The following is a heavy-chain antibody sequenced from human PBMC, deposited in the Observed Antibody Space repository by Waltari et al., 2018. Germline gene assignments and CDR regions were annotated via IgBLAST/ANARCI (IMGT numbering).Heavy chain of an antibody. CDR1: GGSIRIYY. Sequence: QVQLQESRPGLVTPSETLSLTCTVSGGSIRIYYWSWIRQPAGKGLEWIGRISTSGRTNYTPSLKSRVTMSVDTSKNQFSLKLSSVTTADTAVYYCASYNRDFWSGYYNWGQGTLVTVSS. V-gene: IGHV4-4*07. CDR2: ISTSGRT. D-gene: IGHD3-3*01. J-gene: IGHJ4*02. CDR3: ASYNRDFWSGYYN.